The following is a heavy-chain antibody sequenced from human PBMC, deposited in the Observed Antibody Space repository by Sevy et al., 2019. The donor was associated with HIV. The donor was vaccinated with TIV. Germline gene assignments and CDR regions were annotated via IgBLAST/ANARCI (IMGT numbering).Heavy chain of an antibody. CDR3: TTFWDHTDYQSRFDP. CDR1: GFTFNKAW. V-gene: IGHV3-15*05. D-gene: IGHD4-17*01. J-gene: IGHJ5*02. Sequence: GGSLRLSCIVSGFTFNKAWMSWVRQAPGKGLEWVGRVRSQTHGGTTDYAAPVKGRFTISRDDSKNIVYLQMNSLKTEDTAVYYCTTFWDHTDYQSRFDPWGQGTLVTVSS. CDR2: VRSQTHGGTT.